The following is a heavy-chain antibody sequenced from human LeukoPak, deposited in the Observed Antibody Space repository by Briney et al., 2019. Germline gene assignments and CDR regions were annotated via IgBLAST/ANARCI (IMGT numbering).Heavy chain of an antibody. CDR2: INPNSGGT. CDR1: GYTFTRYY. D-gene: IGHD2-15*01. V-gene: IGHV1-2*02. Sequence: ASVKVSCKAFGYTFTRYYMHWVRQAPGQGLEWMGWINPNSGGTNYAQKFQGRVTLTRDTSISTAYMELSRLRSDDTAVYYCARDRGVDYCSGGSCSHYYYYMDVWGKGTTVTISS. J-gene: IGHJ6*03. CDR3: ARDRGVDYCSGGSCSHYYYYMDV.